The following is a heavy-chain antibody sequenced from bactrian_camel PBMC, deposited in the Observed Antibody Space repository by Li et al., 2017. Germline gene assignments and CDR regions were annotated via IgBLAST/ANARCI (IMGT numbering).Heavy chain of an antibody. CDR1: GYTNSRHC. V-gene: IGHV3S31*01. D-gene: IGHD7*01. CDR2: IYSGDGRT. J-gene: IGHJ6*01. Sequence: VQLVESGGGSVQAGGSLRLSCAASGYTNSRHCMGFFRRFSEKEREHVAAIYSGDGRTYYADSVKGRSTISLDSAKNTIYLQMDLLKPDDSGVYVCALGPGGTPTALCDFDNGYWGQGTQVTVS. CDR3: ALGPGGTPTALCDFDNGY.